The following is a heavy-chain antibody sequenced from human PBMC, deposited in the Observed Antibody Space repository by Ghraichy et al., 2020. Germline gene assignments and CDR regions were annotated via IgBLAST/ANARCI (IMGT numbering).Heavy chain of an antibody. J-gene: IGHJ5*02. CDR3: AGAREAGDYDSSGYPMNWFDP. Sequence: SQTLSLTCAISGDSVSSNSAAWNWIRQSPSRGLEWLGRTYYRSKWYNDYAVSVKSRITINPDTSKNQFSLQLNSVTPEDTAVYYCAGAREAGDYDSSGYPMNWFDPWGQGTLVTVSS. V-gene: IGHV6-1*01. D-gene: IGHD3-22*01. CDR1: GDSVSSNSAA. CDR2: TYYRSKWYN.